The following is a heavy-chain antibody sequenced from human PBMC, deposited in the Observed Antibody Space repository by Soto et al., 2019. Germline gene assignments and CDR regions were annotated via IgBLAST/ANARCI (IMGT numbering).Heavy chain of an antibody. CDR3: TRGSSGWFPRPLDY. V-gene: IGHV4-59*01. D-gene: IGHD6-19*01. CDR2: IYYNGNT. J-gene: IGHJ4*02. CDR1: GGSITSFY. Sequence: QVQLRESGPGLVKPSETLSLTCTVSGGSITSFYWSWVRQPPGKGLEWIGYIYYNGNTNYNPSLKSRVTISVDTSKNQFSLHLSSVTAADTAVYYCTRGSSGWFPRPLDYWGQGTLVTVSS.